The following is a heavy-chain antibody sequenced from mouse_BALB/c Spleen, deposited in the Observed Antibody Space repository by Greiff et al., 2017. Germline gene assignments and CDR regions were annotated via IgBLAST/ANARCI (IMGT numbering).Heavy chain of an antibody. CDR2: IYPGNVNT. D-gene: IGHD2-14*01. CDR1: GYTFTSYY. Sequence: QVQLQQSGPELVKPGASVRISCKASGYTFTSYYIHWVKQRPGQGLEWIGWIYPGNVNTKYNEKFKGKATLTADKSSSTAYMQLSSLTSEDSAVYFCARGYDDWFAYWGQGTLVTVSA. V-gene: IGHV1S56*01. J-gene: IGHJ3*01. CDR3: ARGYDDWFAY.